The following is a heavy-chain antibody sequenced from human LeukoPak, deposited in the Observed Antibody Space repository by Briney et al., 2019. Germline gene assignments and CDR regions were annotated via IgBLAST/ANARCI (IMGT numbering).Heavy chain of an antibody. CDR1: GYTFTGYY. CDR2: INPNSGGT. CDR3: ARGVLWFGEFLDY. V-gene: IGHV1-2*02. D-gene: IGHD3-10*01. J-gene: IGHJ4*02. Sequence: ASVKVSCKASGYTFTGYYMHWVRQAPGQGLWWVGWINPNSGGTNYAQKFQGRVTMTRDTSISTDYMEMSRLRCEDTAVYYCARGVLWFGEFLDYWGKGTLVPVSS.